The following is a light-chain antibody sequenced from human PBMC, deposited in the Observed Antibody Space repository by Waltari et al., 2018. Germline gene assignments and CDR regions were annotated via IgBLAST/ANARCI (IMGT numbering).Light chain of an antibody. CDR1: QDISTS. V-gene: IGKV1-12*01. CDR2: HSS. Sequence: EIHMTQSPSSVSASVGDRVSMSCRASQDISTSLAWYQQKSGKAPSLLIYHSSTLQSGVPTRVSGAGTGTDFTRTINNLHPEDCATYFCQQGDTSPPTCGPGTKVELK. J-gene: IGKJ1*01. CDR3: QQGDTSPPT.